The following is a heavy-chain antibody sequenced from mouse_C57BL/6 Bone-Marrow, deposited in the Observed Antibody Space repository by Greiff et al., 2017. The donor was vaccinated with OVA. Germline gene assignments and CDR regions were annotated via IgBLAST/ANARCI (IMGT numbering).Heavy chain of an antibody. J-gene: IGHJ4*01. CDR3: AFFSHYYAMDC. CDR2: IDPSDSYT. Sequence: QVQLQQPGAELVMPGASVKLSCKASGYTFTSYWMHWVKQRPGQGLEWIGEIDPSDSYTNYNQKFKGKSTLTVNKSSSTAYMQLSSLTSEDSAVYCCAFFSHYYAMDCWGQGTSVTVSS. V-gene: IGHV1-69*01. CDR1: GYTFTSYW.